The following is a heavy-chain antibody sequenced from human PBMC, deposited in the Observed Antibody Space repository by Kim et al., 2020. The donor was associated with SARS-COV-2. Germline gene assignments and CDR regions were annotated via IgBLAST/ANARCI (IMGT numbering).Heavy chain of an antibody. CDR3: ARAHGGEMTTVTQNWFDP. V-gene: IGHV4-34*01. CDR1: GGSFSGYY. D-gene: IGHD4-17*01. J-gene: IGHJ5*02. CDR2: INHSGST. Sequence: SETLSLTCAVYGGSFSGYYWSWIRQPPGKGLEWIGEINHSGSTNYNPSLKSRVTISVDTSKNQFSLKLSSVTAADTAVYYCARAHGGEMTTVTQNWFDPWGQGTLVTVSS.